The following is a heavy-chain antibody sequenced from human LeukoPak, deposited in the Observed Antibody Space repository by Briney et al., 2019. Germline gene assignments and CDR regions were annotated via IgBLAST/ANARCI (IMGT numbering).Heavy chain of an antibody. Sequence: GGSLRLSCAASGFTFSSYGMHWVRQAPGKGLEWVAVISYDGSNKYYADSVKGRFTISRDNSKNTLYLQMNSLRAEDTAVYYCAKGAAMVNRYFDYWGQGTLVTVSS. D-gene: IGHD5-18*01. V-gene: IGHV3-30*18. J-gene: IGHJ4*02. CDR3: AKGAAMVNRYFDY. CDR2: ISYDGSNK. CDR1: GFTFSSYG.